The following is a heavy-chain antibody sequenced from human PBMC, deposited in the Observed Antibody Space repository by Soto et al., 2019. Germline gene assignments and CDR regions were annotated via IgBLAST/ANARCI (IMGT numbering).Heavy chain of an antibody. CDR2: INAGNGNT. CDR1: GYTFTSYA. D-gene: IGHD3-3*01. CDR3: AREGGALWSGYSPYYYYGMDV. V-gene: IGHV1-3*01. Sequence: ASVKVSCKASGYTFTSYAMHWVRQAPGQRLEWMGWINAGNGNTKYSQKFQGRVTITRDTSASTAYMELSSLRSEDTAVYYCAREGGALWSGYSPYYYYGMDVWGQGTTVTVS. J-gene: IGHJ6*02.